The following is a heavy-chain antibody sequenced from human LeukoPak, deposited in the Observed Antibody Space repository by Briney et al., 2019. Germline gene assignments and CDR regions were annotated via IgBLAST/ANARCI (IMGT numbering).Heavy chain of an antibody. D-gene: IGHD1-26*01. CDR3: AKDAEYSGSYGGRFDY. CDR1: GFTFSSYG. CDR2: IRYDGSNK. V-gene: IGHV3-30*02. Sequence: GSLRLSCAASGFTFSSYGMHWVRQAPGKGLEWVAFIRYDGSNKYYADSVKGRFTISRDNSKNTLYLQMNSLRAEDTAVYYCAKDAEYSGSYGGRFDYWGQGTLVTVSS. J-gene: IGHJ4*02.